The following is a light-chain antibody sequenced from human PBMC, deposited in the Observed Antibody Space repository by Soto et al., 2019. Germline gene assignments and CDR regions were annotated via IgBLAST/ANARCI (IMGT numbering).Light chain of an antibody. J-gene: IGLJ1*01. CDR3: QVWDSSSDNNV. CDR1: NIGIRS. Sequence: SYELTQPPSVSVAPGQTARIPCGGDNIGIRSVHWYQQKPGQAPVVVVYDDNDRPSGIPERFSGSNSGNTATLTINRVEAGDEADYYCQVWDSSSDNNVFGNGTKLTVL. V-gene: IGLV3-21*02. CDR2: DDN.